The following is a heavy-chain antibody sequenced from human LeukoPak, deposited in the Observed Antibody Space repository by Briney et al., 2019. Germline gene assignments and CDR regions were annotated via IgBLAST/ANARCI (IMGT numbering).Heavy chain of an antibody. CDR2: ISGSGGST. CDR3: ARHGSWSFDY. CDR1: GFTFSSYA. V-gene: IGHV3-23*01. J-gene: IGHJ4*02. D-gene: IGHD6-13*01. Sequence: GGSLRLSCAASGFTFSSYAMSWVRQAPGKGLEWVSAISGSGGSTYYADPVKGRFTISRDNSKNTLYLQMNSLRAEDTAVYYCARHGSWSFDYWGQGTLVTVSA.